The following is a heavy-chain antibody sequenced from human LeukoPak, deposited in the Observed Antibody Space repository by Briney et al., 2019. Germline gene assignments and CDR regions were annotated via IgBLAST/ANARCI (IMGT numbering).Heavy chain of an antibody. V-gene: IGHV3-33*01. CDR2: IWYDGSNK. D-gene: IGHD6-13*01. Sequence: GRSLRLSCAASGFTFSSYGMHWVRQAPGKGLEWVAVIWYDGSNKYYADSVKGRFTISRDNSKNTLYLQMNSLRAEDTAVYYCASHPHGSSRYGDFQHWGQGTLVTVSS. CDR1: GFTFSSYG. CDR3: ASHPHGSSRYGDFQH. J-gene: IGHJ1*01.